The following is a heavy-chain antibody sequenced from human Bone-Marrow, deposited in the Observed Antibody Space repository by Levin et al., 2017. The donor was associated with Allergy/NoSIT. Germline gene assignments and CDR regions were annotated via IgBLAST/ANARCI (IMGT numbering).Heavy chain of an antibody. CDR3: ARDPYDYGADSGRAYYFDY. D-gene: IGHD4-23*01. V-gene: IGHV3-48*01. J-gene: IGHJ4*02. CDR1: GFTFENYA. Sequence: GGSLRLSCAASGFTFENYAFNWVRQSPGKGLEWISYIFITDSIIYYADSVKGRFTISRDNAKNSLYLQMNSLRAEDTAVYYCARDPYDYGADSGRAYYFDYWGQGVRVTVAS. CDR2: IFITDSII.